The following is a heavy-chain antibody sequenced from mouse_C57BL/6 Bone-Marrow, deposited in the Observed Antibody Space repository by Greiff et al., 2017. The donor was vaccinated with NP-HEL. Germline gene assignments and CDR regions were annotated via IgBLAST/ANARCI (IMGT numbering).Heavy chain of an antibody. CDR2: IRNKANNHAT. D-gene: IGHD1-1*01. CDR1: GFTFSDAW. Sequence: EVKLVESGGGLVQPGGSMKLSCAASGFTFSDAWMDWVRQSPEKGLEWVAEIRNKANNHATYYAESVKGRFTISRDDSKSSVYLQMNSLRAEATGIYYCTRLITTVVDWYFDVWGTGTTVTVSS. J-gene: IGHJ1*03. CDR3: TRLITTVVDWYFDV. V-gene: IGHV6-6*01.